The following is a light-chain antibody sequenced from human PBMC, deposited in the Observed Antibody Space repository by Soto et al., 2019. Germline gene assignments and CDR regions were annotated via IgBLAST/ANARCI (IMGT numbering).Light chain of an antibody. CDR2: DVS. CDR1: SRDVGGYDY. CDR3: TSYTSSRTLV. J-gene: IGLJ1*01. V-gene: IGLV2-14*01. Sequence: QSVLTQPASVSGSPGQSITISCTGTSRDVGGYDYVSWYQQHPGKAPKLMIYDVSNRPSGVSDHFSGSKSGNTASLTISGLQAEDEADSYCTSYTSSRTLVFGTGTKVTVL.